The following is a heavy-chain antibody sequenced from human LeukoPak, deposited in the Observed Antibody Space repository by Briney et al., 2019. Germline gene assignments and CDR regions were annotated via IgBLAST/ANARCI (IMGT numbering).Heavy chain of an antibody. J-gene: IGHJ4*02. V-gene: IGHV3-30-3*01. CDR1: GFTFSSYA. Sequence: PGGSLRLSCAASGFTFSSYAIHWVRQAPGKGLEWVAVISYDGSNKYYADSVKGRFTISRDNSKNTLYLQMNSLRAEDTAVHYCPREPGTPVVSTLFASGGQAPLFPVPS. D-gene: IGHD5/OR15-5a*01. CDR2: ISYDGSNK. CDR3: PREPGTPVVSTLFAS.